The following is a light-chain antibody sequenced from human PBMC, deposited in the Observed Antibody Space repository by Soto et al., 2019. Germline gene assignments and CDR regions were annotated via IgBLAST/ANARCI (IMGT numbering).Light chain of an antibody. CDR1: ESVHRN. CDR3: QHYSNSPPT. V-gene: IGKV3-15*01. CDR2: YAS. Sequence: EMVMTQSPATLSVSPGERVTLSCRASESVHRNLAWYQQKPGQGPSLLIYYASTRATGVPDRFTRSGSGTAFTLTISSLQSEDFGVYHCQHYSNSPPTFGPGTKVEIK. J-gene: IGKJ3*01.